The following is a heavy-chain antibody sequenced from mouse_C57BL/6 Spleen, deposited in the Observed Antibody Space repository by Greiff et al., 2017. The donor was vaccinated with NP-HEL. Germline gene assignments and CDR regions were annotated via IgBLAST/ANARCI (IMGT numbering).Heavy chain of an antibody. CDR2: IDPSDSET. Sequence: VQLQQPGAELVRPGSSVKLSCKASGYTFTSYWMHWVKQRPIQGLEWIGNIDPSDSETHYNQKFKDKATLTVDKSSSTAYMQLSSLTSEDSAVYYCAREVYGSSYRFAYWGQGTLVTVSA. D-gene: IGHD1-1*01. J-gene: IGHJ3*01. V-gene: IGHV1-52*01. CDR3: AREVYGSSYRFAY. CDR1: GYTFTSYW.